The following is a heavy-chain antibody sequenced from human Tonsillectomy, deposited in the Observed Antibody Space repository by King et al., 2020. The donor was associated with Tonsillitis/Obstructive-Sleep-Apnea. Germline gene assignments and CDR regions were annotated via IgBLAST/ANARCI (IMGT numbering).Heavy chain of an antibody. CDR3: AKDLVSYYDSSGYDAFDI. J-gene: IGHJ3*02. CDR2: ISGSGGST. CDR1: GFTFSSYA. Sequence: VQLVESGGGLVQPGGSLSLSCAASGFTFSSYAMSWVRQAPGKGLAWVSVISGSGGSTYYTDSVKGRFTISRDNSRTTLYLQMKSLRAEDTAVYYCAKDLVSYYDSSGYDAFDIWGRGTMVTVSS. D-gene: IGHD3-22*01. V-gene: IGHV3-23*04.